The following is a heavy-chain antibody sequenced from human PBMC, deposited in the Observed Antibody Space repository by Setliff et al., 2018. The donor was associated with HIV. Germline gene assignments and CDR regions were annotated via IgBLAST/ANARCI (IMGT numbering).Heavy chain of an antibody. CDR2: IHASGST. D-gene: IGHD2-21*02. V-gene: IGHV4-4*09. Sequence: PSETLSLTCTVSGDTDFYWNWIRQPPGKGLEWIGYIHASGSTIYNPSLKSRITISLDTSKEQFSLELSSATAADTAVYYCATLDHSGGNFLAYWGQGSLVTVSS. CDR1: GDTDFY. J-gene: IGHJ4*02. CDR3: ATLDHSGGNFLAY.